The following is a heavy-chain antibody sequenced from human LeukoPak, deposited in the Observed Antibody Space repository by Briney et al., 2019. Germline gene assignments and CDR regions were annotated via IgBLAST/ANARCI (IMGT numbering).Heavy chain of an antibody. J-gene: IGHJ4*02. V-gene: IGHV4-59*08. CDR1: GGSISSYY. Sequence: SETLSLTCTVSGGSISSYYWSWIRQPPGKGLEWIGYIYYSGSTNYNPSLKSRVTISVDTSKNQFSLKLSSVTAADTAVYYCARHPPFYYFDYWGQGALVTVSS. CDR3: ARHPPFYYFDY. CDR2: IYYSGST.